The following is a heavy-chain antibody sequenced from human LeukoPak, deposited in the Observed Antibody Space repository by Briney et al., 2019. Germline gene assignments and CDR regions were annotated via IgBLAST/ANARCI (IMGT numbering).Heavy chain of an antibody. D-gene: IGHD3-10*01. CDR1: GFTFSSYA. CDR2: ISGSGGST. J-gene: IGHJ5*02. Sequence: PGGSLRLSCAASGFTFSSYAMSWVRQAPGKGLEWVSVISGSGGSTYYADSVKGRFTISRDNSKNTLYVQMNSLRAEDTAVYYCARDRGFDISYNWLEPWGQGTLVTVSS. V-gene: IGHV3-23*01. CDR3: ARDRGFDISYNWLEP.